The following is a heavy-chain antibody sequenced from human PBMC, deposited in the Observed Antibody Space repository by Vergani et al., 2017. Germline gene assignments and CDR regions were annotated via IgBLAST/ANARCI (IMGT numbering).Heavy chain of an antibody. CDR2: ISWNSGSI. J-gene: IGHJ4*02. Sequence: EVQLVESGGGLVQPGRSLRLSCAASGFTFDDYAMHWVRQAPGKGLEWVSGISWNSGSIGYADSVKGRFTISRDNAKNSMYLQMNSLRAEDTALYYCAKDLRYSSSCFDYWGQGTLVTVSS. CDR3: AKDLRYSSSCFDY. CDR1: GFTFDDYA. D-gene: IGHD6-6*01. V-gene: IGHV3-9*01.